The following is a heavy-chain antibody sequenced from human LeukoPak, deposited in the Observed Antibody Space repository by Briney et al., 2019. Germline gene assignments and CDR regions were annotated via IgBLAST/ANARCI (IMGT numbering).Heavy chain of an antibody. D-gene: IGHD3-10*01. CDR1: GITLSNYG. V-gene: IGHV3-23*01. CDR2: ISDSGGST. CDR3: AKLAMVRGVNFDY. Sequence: GGSLRLSCAVSGITLSNYGMSWVRQAPGKGLEWVAGISDSGGSTKYADSVKGRFTIARDNRKNTLYLQMNSLRAEDTAVYYCAKLAMVRGVNFDYWGQGTLVTVSS. J-gene: IGHJ4*02.